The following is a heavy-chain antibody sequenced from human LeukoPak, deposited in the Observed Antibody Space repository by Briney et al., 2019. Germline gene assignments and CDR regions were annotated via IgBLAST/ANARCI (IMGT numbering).Heavy chain of an antibody. V-gene: IGHV4-61*05. Sequence: SETLSLTCIVSGYSIISDYFWGWVRQPPGKGLEWIGYIYYSGSTNYNPSLKSRVTISVDTSKNQFSLKLSSVTAADTAVYYCASVYSSGWSLDYWGQGTLVTVSS. CDR2: IYYSGST. D-gene: IGHD6-19*01. CDR3: ASVYSSGWSLDY. CDR1: GYSIISDYF. J-gene: IGHJ4*02.